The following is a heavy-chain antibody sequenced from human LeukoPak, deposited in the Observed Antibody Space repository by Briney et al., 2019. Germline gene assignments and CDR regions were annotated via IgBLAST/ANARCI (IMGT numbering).Heavy chain of an antibody. V-gene: IGHV1-24*01. J-gene: IGHJ4*02. D-gene: IGHD3-10*01. CDR1: GYTLTGLS. CDR2: FDPEDGET. CDR3: ATDVRYYGSGILSY. Sequence: ASVKVSCKVSGYTLTGLSMHWVRQAPGKGLEWMGGFDPEDGETIYAQKFQGRVTMTEDTSTDTAYMELSSLRSEDTAVYYCATDVRYYGSGILSYWGQGTLVTVSS.